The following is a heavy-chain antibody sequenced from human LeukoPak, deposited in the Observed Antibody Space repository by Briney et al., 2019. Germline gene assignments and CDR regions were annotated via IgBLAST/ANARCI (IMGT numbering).Heavy chain of an antibody. J-gene: IGHJ4*02. V-gene: IGHV3-30*02. CDR3: AKGPLPSDSYFDN. CDR1: GFTFSSYG. CDR2: IRYDGSNK. Sequence: HAGGSLRLSCAASGFTFSSYGMHWVRQAPGKGLEWVAFIRYDGSNKYYADSVKGRFTISRDNSKNTLYLQMNSLRAEDTAVYYCAKGPLPSDSYFDNWGQGTLVTVSS. D-gene: IGHD3-22*01.